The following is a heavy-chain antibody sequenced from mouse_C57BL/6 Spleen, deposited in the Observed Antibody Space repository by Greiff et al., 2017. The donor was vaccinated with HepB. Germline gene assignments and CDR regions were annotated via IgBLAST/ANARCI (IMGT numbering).Heavy chain of an antibody. CDR3: ARILRGAMDY. Sequence: EVQLQQSGPELVKPGASVKISCKASGYTFTDYYMNWVKQSHGKSLEWIGDINPNNGGTSYNQKFKGKATLTVDKSSSTAYMELRSLTSEDSAVYYCARILRGAMDYWGQGTSVTVSS. CDR1: GYTFTDYY. D-gene: IGHD1-1*01. CDR2: INPNNGGT. J-gene: IGHJ4*01. V-gene: IGHV1-26*01.